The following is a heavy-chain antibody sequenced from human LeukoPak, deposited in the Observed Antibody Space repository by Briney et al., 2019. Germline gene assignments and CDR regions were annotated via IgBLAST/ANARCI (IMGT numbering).Heavy chain of an antibody. J-gene: IGHJ4*02. CDR1: GFTFSNYW. CDR2: IKQDGSER. Sequence: GGSLRLSCAASGFTFSNYWMSWVRQAPGKGLEWVANIKQDGSERNYVDSVKGRFAISRDNAKNSLYLQMNSLRAEDTAVYYCTRESDHSNYPGTFDHWGQGTRVTVSS. V-gene: IGHV3-7*01. D-gene: IGHD4-11*01. CDR3: TRESDHSNYPGTFDH.